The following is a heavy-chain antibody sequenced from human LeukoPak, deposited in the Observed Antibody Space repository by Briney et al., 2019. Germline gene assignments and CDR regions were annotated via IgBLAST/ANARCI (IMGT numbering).Heavy chain of an antibody. V-gene: IGHV3-33*01. CDR3: ARDRSYCSGGRCYDLFDY. J-gene: IGHJ4*02. CDR2: IWYDGSDK. D-gene: IGHD2-15*01. Sequence: GGSLRLSCAASGFTFRNHGMHWVRQAPGKGLEWVAVIWYDGSDKYHADSVKDRFTISRDNSRSTLYLQMNSLRAEDTAVYYCARDRSYCSGGRCYDLFDYWGQGALVTVSS. CDR1: GFTFRNHG.